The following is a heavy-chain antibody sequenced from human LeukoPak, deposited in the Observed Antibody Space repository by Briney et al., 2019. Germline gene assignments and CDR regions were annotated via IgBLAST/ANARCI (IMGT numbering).Heavy chain of an antibody. V-gene: IGHV3-11*01. J-gene: IGHJ5*01. CDR3: ARGPGGSGRDEGWFDS. Sequence: GGSLRLSCAASGFTFSDYYMNWIRQAPGKGLELVSYIDRSGSVKYYADSMKGRFTISRDNAKSSLYLQMNSLRVEDTAVYYCARGPGGSGRDEGWFDSWGQGTLVTVSS. CDR2: IDRSGSVK. CDR1: GFTFSDYY. D-gene: IGHD6-19*01.